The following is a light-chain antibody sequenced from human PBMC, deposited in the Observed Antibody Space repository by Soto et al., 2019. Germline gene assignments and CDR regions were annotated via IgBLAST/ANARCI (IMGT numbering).Light chain of an antibody. CDR3: CSYAGSYTYVV. Sequence: QSVLTQPRSVSGSPGQSVTISCTGTSSDVGGYNYVSWYQQHPDKAPKLIIYDVSQRPSGVPDRFSGSKSGYTASLTISWLQAEDEADYYCCSYAGSYTYVVFGGGTKLTVL. V-gene: IGLV2-11*01. CDR1: SSDVGGYNY. J-gene: IGLJ2*01. CDR2: DVS.